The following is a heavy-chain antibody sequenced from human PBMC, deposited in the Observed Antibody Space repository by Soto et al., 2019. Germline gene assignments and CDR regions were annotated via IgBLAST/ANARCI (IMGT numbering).Heavy chain of an antibody. Sequence: GGSLRLSCAASGFAFSTYSMNWVRQAPGKGLEWVAVLSYDGADKYYADSVKGRFTVSRDNSKNTLSLQMNNLIAADTAVYYCAKSPGGVATMDPIEYWGQGTRVTVSS. CDR2: LSYDGADK. CDR1: GFAFSTYS. V-gene: IGHV3-30*18. CDR3: AKSPGGVATMDPIEY. J-gene: IGHJ4*02. D-gene: IGHD5-12*01.